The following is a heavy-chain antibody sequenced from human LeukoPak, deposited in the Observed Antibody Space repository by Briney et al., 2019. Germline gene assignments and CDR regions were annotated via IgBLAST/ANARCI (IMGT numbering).Heavy chain of an antibody. V-gene: IGHV1-18*01. CDR1: GYTFTSYD. D-gene: IGHD6-19*01. Sequence: ASVKVSCKASGYTFTSYDINWVRQATGQGLEWMGWISAYNGNTNYAQKLQGRVTMTTDTSTSTAYMELRSLRSDDTAVYYCARVQWLVRGRPWDYWGQGTLVTVSS. CDR2: ISAYNGNT. J-gene: IGHJ4*02. CDR3: ARVQWLVRGRPWDY.